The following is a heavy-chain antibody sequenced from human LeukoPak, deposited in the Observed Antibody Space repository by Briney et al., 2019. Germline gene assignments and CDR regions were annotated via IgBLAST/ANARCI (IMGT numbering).Heavy chain of an antibody. D-gene: IGHD4-17*01. CDR3: ARDENYGIFFNVDY. Sequence: ASVKVSCKASGYSFVLYGISWVRQAPGEGPEWMGWISGSTGDTNCAQKFQGRVTMTADTSSSKAYMELRSLRLDDMAVYYCARDENYGIFFNVDYWGQGTLVTVSS. V-gene: IGHV1-18*03. CDR2: ISGSTGDT. J-gene: IGHJ4*02. CDR1: GYSFVLYG.